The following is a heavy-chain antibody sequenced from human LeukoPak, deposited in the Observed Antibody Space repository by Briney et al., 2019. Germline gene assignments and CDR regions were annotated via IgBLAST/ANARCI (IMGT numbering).Heavy chain of an antibody. CDR2: INPNSGGT. V-gene: IGHV1-2*02. CDR1: GYTFTGYF. Sequence: GSVTDSCKASGYTFTGYFMHWVRPAPGQGLEWMGWINPNSGGTNYAQKFQGRVTMTRDTSISIAYMELSRLTSDDTAVYYCARDILTDDASDIWGPGTTDTVSS. D-gene: IGHD7-27*01. J-gene: IGHJ3*02. CDR3: ARDILTDDASDI.